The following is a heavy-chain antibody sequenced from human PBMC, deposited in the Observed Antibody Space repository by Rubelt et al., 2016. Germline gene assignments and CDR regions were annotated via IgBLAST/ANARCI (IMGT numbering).Heavy chain of an antibody. Sequence: QVQLVQSGAEVKKPGSSVMVSCKASGGTFRSYAISWVRQAPGQGLEWMGGIIPIFGTATYAQKFQGRVTIIADESTSTSYMELSSLRSEDTAVYYCARVFSGTSVGWLDPWGQGTLVTVSS. J-gene: IGHJ5*02. D-gene: IGHD6-13*01. CDR1: GGTFRSYA. CDR3: ARVFSGTSVGWLDP. CDR2: IIPIFGTA. V-gene: IGHV1-69*01.